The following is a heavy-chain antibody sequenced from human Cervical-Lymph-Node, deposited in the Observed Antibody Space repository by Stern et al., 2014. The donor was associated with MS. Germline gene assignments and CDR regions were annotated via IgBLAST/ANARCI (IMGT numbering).Heavy chain of an antibody. D-gene: IGHD6-13*01. Sequence: QVQLQESGPGLVKPSETLSLTCTVSGGSISSYYWSWIRQPPGKGLEWIGYIYYSGSTNYNPSLKSRVTISVDTSKNQFSLKLSSVTAADTAVYYCARDARAAAGGPFDYWGQGTLVTVSS. V-gene: IGHV4-59*01. J-gene: IGHJ4*02. CDR3: ARDARAAAGGPFDY. CDR2: IYYSGST. CDR1: GGSISSYY.